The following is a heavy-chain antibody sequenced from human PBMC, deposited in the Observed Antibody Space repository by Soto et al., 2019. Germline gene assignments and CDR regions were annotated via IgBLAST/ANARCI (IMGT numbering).Heavy chain of an antibody. CDR2: ISGSGDNT. CDR1: GFTFSTFA. J-gene: IGHJ4*02. Sequence: EVQLLESGGGLVQPGGSLRLSCAASGFTFSTFAMTWVRQAPGKGLEWVSAISGSGDNTYYADSVKGRFTMSRDNSKSTLYLPMHSLSGDDTAVYHCAKGRGVLFYFDPWGQGTLVTVSS. V-gene: IGHV3-23*01. D-gene: IGHD2-21*01. CDR3: AKGRGVLFYFDP.